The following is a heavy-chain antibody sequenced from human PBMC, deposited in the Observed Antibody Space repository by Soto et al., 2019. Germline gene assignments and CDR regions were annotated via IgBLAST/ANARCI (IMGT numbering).Heavy chain of an antibody. CDR1: GFTFSSYS. Sequence: PGGSLRLSCAASGFTFSSYSMNWVRQAPGKGQEWVSPISSSGSYIYYADSVKGRFTISRDNSENSLNLQMNSLRAEDTVVYYCVETGIAAAGTRGFLNYWGQGTLVTVSS. CDR2: ISSSGSYI. V-gene: IGHV3-21*04. D-gene: IGHD6-13*01. J-gene: IGHJ4*02. CDR3: VETGIAAAGTRGFLNY.